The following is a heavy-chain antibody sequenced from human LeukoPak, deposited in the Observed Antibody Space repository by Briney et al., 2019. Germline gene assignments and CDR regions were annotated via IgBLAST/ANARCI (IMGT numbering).Heavy chain of an antibody. CDR1: GGSISTTTYY. CDR2: IYYSGST. V-gene: IGHV4-39*01. J-gene: IGHJ3*02. CDR3: ARHCSDSNCYRLDAFDI. Sequence: SETLSLTCTVSGGSISTTTYYWDWIRQPPGKGLEYVGSIYYSGSTYYTPSLKSRVTISIGTAKSQFSLKLISVTAADTAVYFCARHCSDSNCYRLDAFDIWGQGTLVTVSS. D-gene: IGHD2-15*01.